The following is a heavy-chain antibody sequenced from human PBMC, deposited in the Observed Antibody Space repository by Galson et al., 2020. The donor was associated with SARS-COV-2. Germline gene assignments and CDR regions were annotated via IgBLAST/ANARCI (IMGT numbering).Heavy chain of an antibody. Sequence: GESLKISCAASGFTFSSYCMHWVRQAPGKGLEWVAVISYDGSNKYYADSVKGRFTISRDNSKNTLYLQMNSLRAEDTAVYYCAGDVGCWYYFHYWGQGTLVTVSS. CDR1: GFTFSSYC. J-gene: IGHJ4*02. CDR2: ISYDGSNK. D-gene: IGHD6-13*01. V-gene: IGHV3-30*03. CDR3: AGDVGCWYYFHY.